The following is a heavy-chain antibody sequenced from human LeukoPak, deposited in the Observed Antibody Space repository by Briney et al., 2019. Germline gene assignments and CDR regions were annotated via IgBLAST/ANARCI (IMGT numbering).Heavy chain of an antibody. CDR1: GSTFSSYA. J-gene: IGHJ4*02. Sequence: GRSLRLSCAASGSTFSSYAMHWVRQAPGEGLEWVAIISYDGSNKYYADSVKGRFTISRDNSKNTLYLQMSSLRAEDTAVYYCARDFAFRLDYWGQGTLLTVSS. CDR2: ISYDGSNK. D-gene: IGHD3-10*01. CDR3: ARDFAFRLDY. V-gene: IGHV3-30-3*01.